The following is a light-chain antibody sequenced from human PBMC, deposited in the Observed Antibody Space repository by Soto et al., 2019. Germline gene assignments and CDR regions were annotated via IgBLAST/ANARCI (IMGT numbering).Light chain of an antibody. CDR2: DAS. V-gene: IGKV3-20*01. Sequence: EDVFTQSSFTLSWSIGKKATRSCWASQSVSSYLAWYQQKPGQAPRLLTFDASARAGESPDRFSGSGSGTDFTLPISSLEPEDCAVYYWQQYGSAPRTCGQGTKV. CDR1: QSVSSY. CDR3: QQYGSAPRT. J-gene: IGKJ1*01.